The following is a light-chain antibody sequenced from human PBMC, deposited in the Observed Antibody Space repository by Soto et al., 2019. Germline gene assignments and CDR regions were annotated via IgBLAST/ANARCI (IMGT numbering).Light chain of an antibody. CDR1: QSVSSSS. Sequence: EIVLTQSPGTLSLSPGQRATLSCRASQSVSSSSLAWYQQKPGQAPSLLIYGASSRATVIPDRFSGSGSGTDFTLTISRLEPEDFAVYYCQQYGTSTNTFGQGTKVEIK. CDR2: GAS. J-gene: IGKJ2*01. V-gene: IGKV3-20*01. CDR3: QQYGTSTNT.